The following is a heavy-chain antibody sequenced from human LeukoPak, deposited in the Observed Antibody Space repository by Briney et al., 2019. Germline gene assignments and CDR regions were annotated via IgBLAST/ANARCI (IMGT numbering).Heavy chain of an antibody. CDR3: ARDSPGTVTTKGDY. Sequence: GGSLRLSCAASGFTFSSYWMSWVRQAPGKGLEWVANIKQDGSEEYYVDSVKGRFTISRDNAKNSLYLQMNSLRAEDTAVYYCARDSPGTVTTKGDYWGQGTLVTVSS. D-gene: IGHD4-17*01. CDR2: IKQDGSEE. J-gene: IGHJ4*02. V-gene: IGHV3-7*01. CDR1: GFTFSSYW.